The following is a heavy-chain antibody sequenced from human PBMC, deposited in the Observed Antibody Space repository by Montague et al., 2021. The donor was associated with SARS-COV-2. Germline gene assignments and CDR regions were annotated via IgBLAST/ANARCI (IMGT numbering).Heavy chain of an antibody. J-gene: IGHJ3*02. V-gene: IGHV2-70*11. CDR1: GFSLSTSGMC. CDR3: ARTPYYYDSSGYYYGAFDI. D-gene: IGHD3-22*01. Sequence: PALVTPTQTLTLTCTFSGFSLSTSGMCVSWIRQPPGKALEWLARIDWDDDKYYSTSLKTRLTISKDTSKNQVVLTMTNMDPVDTATYYCARTPYYYDSSGYYYGAFDIWGQGKMVTVSS. CDR2: IDWDDDK.